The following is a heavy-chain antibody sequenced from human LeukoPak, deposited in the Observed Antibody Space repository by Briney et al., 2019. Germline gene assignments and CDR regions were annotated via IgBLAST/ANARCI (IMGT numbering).Heavy chain of an antibody. CDR3: ARIRNDYGYYVALDY. Sequence: GGSLRLSCAASGFTFGSYSMNWVRQAPGKGLEWVSYISSSSTIYYADSVKGRFTISRDNAKNSLYLQMNSLRAEDTAVYYCARIRNDYGYYVALDYWGQGTLVTVSS. D-gene: IGHD4-17*01. CDR1: GFTFGSYS. CDR2: ISSSSTI. V-gene: IGHV3-48*04. J-gene: IGHJ4*02.